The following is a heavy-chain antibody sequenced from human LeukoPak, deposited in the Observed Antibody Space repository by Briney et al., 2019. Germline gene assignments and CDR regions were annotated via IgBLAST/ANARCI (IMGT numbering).Heavy chain of an antibody. V-gene: IGHV4-59*10. Sequence: SETLSLTCALYGGSFSGYYWTWIRQPAGKGLEWIGRIYTSGSTNYNPSLKSRVTMSVDTSKNQFSLKLSSVTAADTAVYYCALSSYSYGTTRPFDYWGQGTLVTVSS. D-gene: IGHD5-18*01. J-gene: IGHJ4*02. CDR1: GGSFSGYY. CDR2: IYTSGST. CDR3: ALSSYSYGTTRPFDY.